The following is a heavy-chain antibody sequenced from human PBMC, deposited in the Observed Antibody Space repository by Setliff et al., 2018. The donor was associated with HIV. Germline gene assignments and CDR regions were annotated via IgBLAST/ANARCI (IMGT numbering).Heavy chain of an antibody. CDR1: GYSISNDYY. CDR3: ARDGSRTTGATGYYYGLDV. V-gene: IGHV4-38-2*02. D-gene: IGHD1-1*01. CDR2: IYHSGNT. Sequence: SETLSLTCTVSGYSISNDYYWGWIRQPPGKGLEWTASIYHSGNTYYNPSLKSRVTISVDTSKNQFSLRLSSVTAADTAVYYCARDGSRTTGATGYYYGLDVWGQGTTVTVSS. J-gene: IGHJ6*02.